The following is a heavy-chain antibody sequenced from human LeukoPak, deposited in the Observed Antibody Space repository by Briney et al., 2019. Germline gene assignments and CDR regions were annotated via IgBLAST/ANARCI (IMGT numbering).Heavy chain of an antibody. CDR3: ARDVSGISSATDTFDM. D-gene: IGHD1-14*01. V-gene: IGHV1-2*06. CDR1: GYTFTAYY. Sequence: ASVKVSCKASGYTFTAYYMHWVRQAPGQGLEWVVRINPNSGDTNYAQKFQGRVTMTRNTSISTVYMELTGLRSDDTAVYYCARDVSGISSATDTFDMWGQGRVVTVSS. J-gene: IGHJ3*02. CDR2: INPNSGDT.